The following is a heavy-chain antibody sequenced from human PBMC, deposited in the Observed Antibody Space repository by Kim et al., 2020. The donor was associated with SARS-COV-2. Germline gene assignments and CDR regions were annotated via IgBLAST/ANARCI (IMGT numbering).Heavy chain of an antibody. V-gene: IGHV3-48*02. CDR1: GFTFSNYG. CDR2: ITSSGSTI. J-gene: IGHJ4*02. Sequence: GGSLRLSCAASGFTFSNYGIFWVRQAPGQGLEWISYITSSGSTIYYTDSVRGRFTISRDNAKNSVHLQMNSLREEDTALYYCARETYSVSGTLDYWGQGTLVTVSS. D-gene: IGHD3-10*01. CDR3: ARETYSVSGTLDY.